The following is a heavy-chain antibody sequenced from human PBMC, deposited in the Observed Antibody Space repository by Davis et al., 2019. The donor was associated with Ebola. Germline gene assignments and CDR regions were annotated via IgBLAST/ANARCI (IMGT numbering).Heavy chain of an antibody. CDR3: ARVGDGYNSDGMDV. CDR1: GGSISSYY. J-gene: IGHJ6*02. D-gene: IGHD5-24*01. Sequence: MPSETLSLTCTVSGGSISSYYWSWIRQPPGKGLEWIGYINYSGSTNYNPSLKSRVTISVDTSKNQFSLKLSSVTAADTAVYCCARVGDGYNSDGMDVWSQGTTVTVSS. CDR2: INYSGST. V-gene: IGHV4-59*01.